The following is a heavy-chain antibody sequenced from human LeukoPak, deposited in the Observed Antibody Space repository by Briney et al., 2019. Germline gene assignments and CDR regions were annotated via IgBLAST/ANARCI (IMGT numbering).Heavy chain of an antibody. CDR2: IYGDDST. CDR1: GFTVSSNY. J-gene: IGHJ1*01. D-gene: IGHD4-17*01. CDR3: ARGDYGTFQH. Sequence: GGSLRLSCAAYGFTVSSNYMSWVRQAPGKGLEWVSGIYGDDSTYYADSVKGRFTISRDNSKNTLFLQMNSLRAEDTAVYYCARGDYGTFQHWGQGTLVTVSS. V-gene: IGHV3-66*01.